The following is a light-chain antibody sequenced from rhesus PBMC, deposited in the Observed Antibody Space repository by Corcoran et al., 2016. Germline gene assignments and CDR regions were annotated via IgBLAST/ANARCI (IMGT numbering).Light chain of an antibody. CDR3: QQGYSSPLT. J-gene: IGKJ4*01. Sequence: DIQMSQSPSSLSASVGDKVTIACRASQGISNALAWYKQKPGKAPKLLIYAASTLESGVPSRFRGSRAGTDFTLTISSLQPEDFATYYCQQGYSSPLTFGGGTKVELK. V-gene: IGKV1-33*01. CDR1: QGISNA. CDR2: AAS.